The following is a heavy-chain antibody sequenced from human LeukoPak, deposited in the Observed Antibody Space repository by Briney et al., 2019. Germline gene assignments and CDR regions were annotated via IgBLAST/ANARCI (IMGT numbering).Heavy chain of an antibody. J-gene: IGHJ4*02. CDR1: GESFSGYY. CDR3: ARVFYSNYVSH. V-gene: IGHV4-34*01. CDR2: INHSGST. Sequence: PSETLSLTCAVYGESFSGYYWSWIRQPPGKGLEWIGEINHSGSTNYNPSLKSRVTISVDTSKNQFSLKLSSVTAADTAVYYCARVFYSNYVSHWGQGTLVTVSS. D-gene: IGHD4-11*01.